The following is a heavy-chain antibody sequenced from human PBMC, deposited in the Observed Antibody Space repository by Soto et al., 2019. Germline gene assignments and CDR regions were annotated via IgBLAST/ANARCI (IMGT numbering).Heavy chain of an antibody. CDR3: ARDKLQVTTNGYYYGMDV. CDR2: IWYDGSNK. V-gene: IGHV3-33*01. Sequence: GGSLRLSCAASGFTFSSYGMHWVRQAPGKGLEWVAVIWYDGSNKYYADSVKGRFTISRDNSKNTLYLQMNSLRAEDTAVYYCARDKLQVTTNGYYYGMDVWGQGTTVTVSS. D-gene: IGHD4-4*01. J-gene: IGHJ6*02. CDR1: GFTFSSYG.